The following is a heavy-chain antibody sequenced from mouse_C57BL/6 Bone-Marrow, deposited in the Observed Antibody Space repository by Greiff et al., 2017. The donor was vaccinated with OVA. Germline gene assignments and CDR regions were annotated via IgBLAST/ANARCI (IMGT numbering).Heavy chain of an antibody. CDR2: IWSDGST. V-gene: IGHV2-6-1*01. CDR1: GFSLTSYG. J-gene: IGHJ4*01. Sequence: QVQLKESGPGLVAPSQSLSITCTVSGFSLTSYGVHWVRQPPGKGLEWLVVIWSDGSTTYNSALKSRLGIRKDNSKSQVFLKMNRLQTADTAMYYCARHDYDGGYAMDYWGQGTSVTVSS. CDR3: ARHDYDGGYAMDY. D-gene: IGHD2-4*01.